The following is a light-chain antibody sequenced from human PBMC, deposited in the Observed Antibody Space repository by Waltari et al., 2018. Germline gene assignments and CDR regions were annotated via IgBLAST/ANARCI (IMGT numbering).Light chain of an antibody. CDR1: SGHSSNI. J-gene: IGLJ3*02. CDR3: QTGGHGTWV. Sequence: QLVLTQSPSASASLGASVKLTCTLSSGHSSNIIAWHQQQPEKGPRYLMKVNSDGSHTKGDEIPARFSGSGSGAERYLTSSSVQSEDEADYYCQTGGHGTWVFGGGTKLTVL. V-gene: IGLV4-69*01. CDR2: VNSDGSH.